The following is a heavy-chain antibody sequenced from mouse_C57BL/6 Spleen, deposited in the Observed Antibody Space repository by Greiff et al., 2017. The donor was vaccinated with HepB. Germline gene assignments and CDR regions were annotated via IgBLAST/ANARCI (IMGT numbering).Heavy chain of an antibody. D-gene: IGHD2-12*01. CDR2: INPNYGTT. Sequence: EVQLKESGAELVKPGASVKISCKASGYSFTDYNMNWVKQSNGKSLEWIGVINPNYGTTSYNQKFKGKATLTVDKSSSTAYMQLNSLTSEDSAVYYCARNYCYDERPFAYWGQGTLVTGSA. J-gene: IGHJ3*01. CDR3: ARNYCYDERPFAY. CDR1: GYSFTDYN. V-gene: IGHV1-39*01.